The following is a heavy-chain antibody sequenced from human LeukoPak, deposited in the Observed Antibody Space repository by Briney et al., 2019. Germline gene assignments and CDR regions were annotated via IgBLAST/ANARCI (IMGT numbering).Heavy chain of an antibody. V-gene: IGHV3-74*01. CDR2: INGDGSST. CDR3: ARRYCGSPSCVNWFDP. Sequence: PGGSLRLSCAASGFTFSSYWMYWVRHAPGKGLVWVSRINGDGSSTSYADSVKGRFTISRDNAKNTLFLQMNSLRAEDTAVYYCARRYCGSPSCVNWFDPWGQGALVTVSS. D-gene: IGHD2-2*01. J-gene: IGHJ5*02. CDR1: GFTFSSYW.